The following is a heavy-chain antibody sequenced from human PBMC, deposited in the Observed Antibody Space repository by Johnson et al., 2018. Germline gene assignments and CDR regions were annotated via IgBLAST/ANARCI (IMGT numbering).Heavy chain of an antibody. D-gene: IGHD6-19*01. CDR1: GFTFDDYI. CDR2: ITWDGVVT. Sequence: EVQLVESGGVVVQPGGSLRLSCIASGFTFDDYIMHWVRQVPGKGLEWVSLITWDGVVTYYADSVKGRFTISRDNRKNSLYLQMNSLRTEDTALYYCAKDKGPSSARYFDYWGQGTLVTVSS. CDR3: AKDKGPSSARYFDY. J-gene: IGHJ4*02. V-gene: IGHV3-43*01.